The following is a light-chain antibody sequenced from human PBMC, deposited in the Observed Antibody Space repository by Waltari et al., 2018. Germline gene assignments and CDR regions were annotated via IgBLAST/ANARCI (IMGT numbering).Light chain of an antibody. V-gene: IGLV2-8*01. Sequence: QAAPTQPPSVSGSPGQSVTISCTGTSSDIGYYNAVSWYQQHPGKAPKLMCYEVSKRAAGVSDCFAGSKSSNTASLTMSGVQAEDEADYYCSSYAGSNTYFFGAGTRLAVL. J-gene: IGLJ1*01. CDR2: EVS. CDR3: SSYAGSNTYF. CDR1: SSDIGYYNA.